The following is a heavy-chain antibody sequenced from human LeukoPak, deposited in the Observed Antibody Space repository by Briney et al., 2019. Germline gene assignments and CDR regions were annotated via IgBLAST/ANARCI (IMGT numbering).Heavy chain of an antibody. V-gene: IGHV3-30*03. D-gene: IGHD3-22*01. CDR2: ISYDGSNK. CDR3: ARDRSGYYYYFDY. Sequence: GGSLRLSCAATGFTFNDYGMHWVRQAPGKGLERVAVISYDGSNKYYTDSVKGLFTISRDNSKSTLYLQMNSLRAEDTAVYYCARDRSGYYYYFDYWGRGTLVTVSS. CDR1: GFTFNDYG. J-gene: IGHJ4*02.